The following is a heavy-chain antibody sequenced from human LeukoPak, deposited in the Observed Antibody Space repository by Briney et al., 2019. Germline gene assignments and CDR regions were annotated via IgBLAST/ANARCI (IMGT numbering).Heavy chain of an antibody. CDR1: GFTFSSNW. J-gene: IGHJ1*01. D-gene: IGHD3-22*01. CDR2: IKSDGST. CDR3: ARAPAEIGGYYPEYFRH. Sequence: GGALRLSCAASGFTFSSNWMHWVRQAPGKGLVWVSRIKSDGSTNYADSVRGRFTISRDNAKNTVSLQMNSLRAEDTGVYYCARAPAEIGGYYPEYFRHWGQGTLVTVSS. V-gene: IGHV3-74*01.